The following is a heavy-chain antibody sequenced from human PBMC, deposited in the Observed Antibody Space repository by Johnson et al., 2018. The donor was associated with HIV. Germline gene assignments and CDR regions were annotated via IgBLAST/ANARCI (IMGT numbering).Heavy chain of an antibody. D-gene: IGHD1-26*01. J-gene: IGHJ3*02. V-gene: IGHV3-11*01. Sequence: QMLLVESGGGLVKPGGSLRLSCAASGFTFSDYYMSWIRQAPGKGLEWVSYISSSGSTIYYADSVKGRFTISRDNAKNSLYLQMNSLRAEDTALYYCARDREVGARSGAFDIWGQGTMVTVSS. CDR3: ARDREVGARSGAFDI. CDR1: GFTFSDYY. CDR2: ISSSGSTI.